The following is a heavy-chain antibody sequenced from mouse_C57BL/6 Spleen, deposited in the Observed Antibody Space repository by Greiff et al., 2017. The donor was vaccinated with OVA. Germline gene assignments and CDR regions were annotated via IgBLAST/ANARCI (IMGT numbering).Heavy chain of an antibody. CDR3: AREVGNYEGAMDY. CDR2: INPGSGGT. CDR1: GYAFTNYL. J-gene: IGHJ4*01. V-gene: IGHV1-54*01. D-gene: IGHD2-4*01. Sequence: QVHVKQSGAELVRPGTSVKVSCKASGYAFTNYLIEWVKQRPGQGLEWIGVINPGSGGTNYNEKFKGKATLTADKSSSTAYMQLSSLTSEDSAVYFCAREVGNYEGAMDYWGQGTSVTVSS.